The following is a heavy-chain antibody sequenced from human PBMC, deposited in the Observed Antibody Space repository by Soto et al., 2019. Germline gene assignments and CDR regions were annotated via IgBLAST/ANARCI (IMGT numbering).Heavy chain of an antibody. Sequence: ASVKVSCKASGYTFTSYGISWVRQAPGQGLEWMGWISAYNGNTNYAQKLQGRVTMTTDTSTSTAYMELRSLRSDDTAVYYCARDVGYCSGGSCYEGNWFDPWGQGTLVTVSS. J-gene: IGHJ5*02. CDR1: GYTFTSYG. V-gene: IGHV1-18*01. CDR3: ARDVGYCSGGSCYEGNWFDP. D-gene: IGHD2-15*01. CDR2: ISAYNGNT.